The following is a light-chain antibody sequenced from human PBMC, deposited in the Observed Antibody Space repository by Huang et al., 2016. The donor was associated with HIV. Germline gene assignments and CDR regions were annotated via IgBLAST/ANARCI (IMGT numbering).Light chain of an antibody. J-gene: IGKJ5*01. CDR2: SAS. Sequence: DILLTQSLSSLSASVGDRVTITCRASQNINTYLNWYQQKPGKAPNLLIHSASTLQTGVPSRFSGSGSGTDFTLTVNSLQPEDSATYYCQQGYSALITFGQGTRL. V-gene: IGKV1-39*01. CDR3: QQGYSALIT. CDR1: QNINTY.